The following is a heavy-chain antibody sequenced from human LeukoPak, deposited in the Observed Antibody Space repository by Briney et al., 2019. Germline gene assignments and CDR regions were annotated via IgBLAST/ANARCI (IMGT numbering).Heavy chain of an antibody. CDR3: ARDGGTAGYSSGSDY. J-gene: IGHJ4*02. V-gene: IGHV1-18*04. D-gene: IGHD5-18*01. Sequence: ASVKVSCKASGYTFSRNGITWVRQAPGQGLEWVGWISCHNGDTRYAQRFQGRVTVTKDTSTSTVYMELRSLRSDDTAVYYCARDGGTAGYSSGSDYWGQGTLVTVSS. CDR2: ISCHNGDT. CDR1: GYTFSRNG.